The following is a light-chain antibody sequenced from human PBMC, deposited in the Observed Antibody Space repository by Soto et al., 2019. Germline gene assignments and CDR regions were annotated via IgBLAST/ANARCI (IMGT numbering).Light chain of an antibody. Sequence: EIVLTQSPATLSLSPGERATLSCRASQSVSSYLAWYQQKPGQAPRLLIYDASNRATDIPARFSGSGSGTDFTLTISSLEPEDFAVYYCQQRSNWQGTFGQGTKVEIK. J-gene: IGKJ1*01. CDR3: QQRSNWQGT. V-gene: IGKV3-11*01. CDR1: QSVSSY. CDR2: DAS.